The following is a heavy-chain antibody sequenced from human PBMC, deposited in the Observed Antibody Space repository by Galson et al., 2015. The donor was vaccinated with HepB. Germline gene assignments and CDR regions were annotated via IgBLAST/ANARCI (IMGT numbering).Heavy chain of an antibody. V-gene: IGHV6-1*01. CDR2: TYYRSKWYN. CDR3: ARGRSSWYGALLYFDY. D-gene: IGHD6-13*01. J-gene: IGHJ4*02. Sequence: CAISGDSVSSNSAAWNWIRQSPSRGLEWLGRTYYRSKWYNDYAVSVKSRITTNPDTSKNQFSLQLNSVTPEDTAVYYCARGRSSWYGALLYFDYWGQGTLVTVSS. CDR1: GDSVSSNSAA.